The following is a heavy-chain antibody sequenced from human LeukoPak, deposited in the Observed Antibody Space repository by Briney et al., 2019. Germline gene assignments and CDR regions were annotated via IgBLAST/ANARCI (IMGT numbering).Heavy chain of an antibody. D-gene: IGHD2-21*01. V-gene: IGHV3-30-3*01. CDR2: ISYDGNTK. Sequence: PGGSLRLSCAASGFTFSSHAMHWVRQAPGKGLEWVAVISYDGNTKYYADSVRGRFTISRDNSKNTLYLQVNSLRAEDTAVYYCARPTSSLLFHYYGMDVWGRGTTVTASS. CDR3: ARPTSSLLFHYYGMDV. CDR1: GFTFSSHA. J-gene: IGHJ6*02.